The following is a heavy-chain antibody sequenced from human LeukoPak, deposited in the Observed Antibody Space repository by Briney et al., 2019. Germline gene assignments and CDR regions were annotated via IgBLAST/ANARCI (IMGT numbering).Heavy chain of an antibody. V-gene: IGHV3-21*01. J-gene: IGHJ4*02. CDR3: SRDPHDCSNRPPVD. D-gene: IGHD4-4*01. CDR2: ISISSSYI. CDR1: GFTFSSYS. Sequence: GGPLRLSCAASGFTFSSYSMNWVRQAPGKGLELVSSISISSSYIYYADSLKGRFTISRDNAKNALYLQMNSSVAEATAVYYCSRDPHDCSNRPPVDWGQGTLVTVSS.